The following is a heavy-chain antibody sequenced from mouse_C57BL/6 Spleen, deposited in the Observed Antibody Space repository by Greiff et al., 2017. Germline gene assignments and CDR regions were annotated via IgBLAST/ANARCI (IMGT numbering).Heavy chain of an antibody. J-gene: IGHJ4*01. CDR3: ASYYDYPHYYAMDY. Sequence: QVQLQQSGAELVRPGASVKLSCKASGYTFTDYYINWVKQRPGQGLEWIARIYPGSGNTYYNEKFKGKATLTAEKSSSTAYMQLSSLTSEDSAVYFCASYYDYPHYYAMDYWGQGTSVTVSS. CDR1: GYTFTDYY. D-gene: IGHD2-4*01. CDR2: IYPGSGNT. V-gene: IGHV1-76*01.